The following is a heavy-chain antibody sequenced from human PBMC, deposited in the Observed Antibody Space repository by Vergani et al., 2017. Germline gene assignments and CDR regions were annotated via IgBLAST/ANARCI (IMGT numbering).Heavy chain of an antibody. D-gene: IGHD1-14*01. V-gene: IGHV1-58*02. CDR3: AXYTARPNPREDYYYGMDV. CDR1: GFTFTSSA. CDR2: IVVGSGNT. Sequence: QMQLVQSGPEVKKPGTSVKVSCKASGFTFTSSAMQWVRQARGQRLEWIGWIVVGSGNTNYAQKFQERVTITRNMSTSTAYMELSSLRSEDTAVYYCAXYTARPNPREDYYYGMDVWGQGTTVTVSS. J-gene: IGHJ6*02.